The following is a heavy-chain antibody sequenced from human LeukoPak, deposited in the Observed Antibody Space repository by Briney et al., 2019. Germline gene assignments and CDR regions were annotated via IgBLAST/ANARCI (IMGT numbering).Heavy chain of an antibody. V-gene: IGHV1-2*02. J-gene: IGHJ4*02. CDR2: INPNNGDT. Sequence: ASVKVSCKASGYTFTGYFIHWVRQAPGQGLEWMGWINPNNGDTNYAQKFQGRVTMTRDTSITTAYMELSRLRSDDTAVYYCARDVGLGYCSGGSCEVFGYWGQGTLVIVSS. D-gene: IGHD2-15*01. CDR3: ARDVGLGYCSGGSCEVFGY. CDR1: GYTFTGYF.